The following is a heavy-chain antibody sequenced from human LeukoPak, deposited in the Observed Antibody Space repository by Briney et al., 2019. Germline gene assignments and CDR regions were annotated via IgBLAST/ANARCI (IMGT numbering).Heavy chain of an antibody. CDR1: GLTFSTYW. CDR3: SSGSYHNDY. D-gene: IGHD3-10*01. Sequence: GGSLRLSCTASGLTFSTYWMHWVRQAPGKGPVWVAHIKSDGSGTTYADSVEGRFTISRDNAKNALYLQMNSLRAEDTAVYYCSSGSYHNDYWGQGTLVTVSS. V-gene: IGHV3-74*01. J-gene: IGHJ4*02. CDR2: IKSDGSGT.